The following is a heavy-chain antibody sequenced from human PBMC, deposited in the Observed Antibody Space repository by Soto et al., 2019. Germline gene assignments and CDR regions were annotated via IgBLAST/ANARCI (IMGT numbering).Heavy chain of an antibody. V-gene: IGHV3-64D*06. J-gene: IGHJ4*02. D-gene: IGHD3-22*01. CDR3: VKGEYYYDSSGYYPFDY. CDR2: ISTNGGST. CDR1: GLTFSIYA. Sequence: QPEGSLRLSCSASGLTFSIYAMHRVRQAPGKGLEYVSSISTNGGSTDYADSVKGRFTISRDNSKNTVFLQMSSLRVEDTAVYYCVKGEYYYDSSGYYPFDYWGQGT.